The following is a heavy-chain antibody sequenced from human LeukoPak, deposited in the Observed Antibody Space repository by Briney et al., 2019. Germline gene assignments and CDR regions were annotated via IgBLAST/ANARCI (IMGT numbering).Heavy chain of an antibody. Sequence: ASVNVSCKASGYTFTSYAMNWVRQAPGQGLEWMGWINTNTGNPTYAQGFTGRFVFSLDTSVSTAYLQISSLKAEDTAAYYCAREGPNYGDHATFDYWGQGTLVTVSS. D-gene: IGHD4-17*01. CDR3: AREGPNYGDHATFDY. V-gene: IGHV7-4-1*02. CDR2: INTNTGNP. J-gene: IGHJ4*02. CDR1: GYTFTSYA.